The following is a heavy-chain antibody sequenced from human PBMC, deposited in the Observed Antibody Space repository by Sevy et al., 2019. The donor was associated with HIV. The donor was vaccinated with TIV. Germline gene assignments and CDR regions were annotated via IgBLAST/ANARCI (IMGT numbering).Heavy chain of an antibody. CDR3: ARVPDGQRYFDY. V-gene: IGHV4-59*01. J-gene: IGHJ4*02. Sequence: KQSQTLSLTCTVSGGSISSYYWSWIRQPPGKGLEWIGYIYYSGSTNYNPSLKSRVTISVDTSKNQFSLKLSSVTAADTAVYYCARVPDGQRYFDYWGQGTLVTVSS. CDR2: IYYSGST. CDR1: GGSISSYY.